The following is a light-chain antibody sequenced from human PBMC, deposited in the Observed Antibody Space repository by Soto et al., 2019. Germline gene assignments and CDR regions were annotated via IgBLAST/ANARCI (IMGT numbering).Light chain of an antibody. CDR1: QSISAW. CDR2: KAS. Sequence: DIRMTQSPSTLSASVGDRVTIACRASQSISAWLAWYQQKPGKAPNLLIYKASTLETGVPSRFSGSGSGTEFTLTISSLQPDDFATYFCQHYDSYSTITFGQGTRLEIK. CDR3: QHYDSYSTIT. J-gene: IGKJ5*01. V-gene: IGKV1-5*03.